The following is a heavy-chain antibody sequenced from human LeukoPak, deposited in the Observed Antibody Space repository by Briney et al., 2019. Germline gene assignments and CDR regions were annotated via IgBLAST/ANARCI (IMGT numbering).Heavy chain of an antibody. CDR1: GGSISSGGYY. D-gene: IGHD3-10*01. CDR3: ARREIGRVLLWFGEGIDAFDI. J-gene: IGHJ3*02. Sequence: SETLSLTCTVSGGSISSGGYYWSWIRQHPGKGLEWIGYIYYSGSTYYKPSPKSRVTISVDTSKNQFSLKLSSVTAADTAVYYCARREIGRVLLWFGEGIDAFDIWGQGTMVTVSS. CDR2: IYYSGST. V-gene: IGHV4-31*03.